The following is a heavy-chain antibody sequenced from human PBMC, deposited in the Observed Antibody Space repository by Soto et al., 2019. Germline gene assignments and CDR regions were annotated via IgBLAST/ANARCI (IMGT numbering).Heavy chain of an antibody. J-gene: IGHJ4*02. CDR3: AKDLSYYDFWSGPYYFDY. V-gene: IGHV3-23*01. CDR1: GFTFSSYA. Sequence: PGGSLRLSCAASGFTFSSYAMSWVRQAPGKGLEWVSAISGSGGSTYYADSVKGRFTISRDNSKNTLYLQMNSLRAEDTAVYYCAKDLSYYDFWSGPYYFDYWSQGTLVTVSS. CDR2: ISGSGGST. D-gene: IGHD3-3*01.